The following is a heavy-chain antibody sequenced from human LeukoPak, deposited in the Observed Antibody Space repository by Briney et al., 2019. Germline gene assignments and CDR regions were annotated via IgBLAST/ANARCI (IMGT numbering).Heavy chain of an antibody. Sequence: GGSLRLSCAASGFTFSNYVLSWVRQAPGKGLEWVSGISGGGGSTYNADSVEGRFTISRDNSRNTLYLQMNSLRAEDTAVYYCAKDRDPYDYGSGSYYNGVFDYWGQGTLVTVSS. CDR1: GFTFSNYV. CDR2: ISGGGGST. J-gene: IGHJ4*02. D-gene: IGHD3-10*01. CDR3: AKDRDPYDYGSGSYYNGVFDY. V-gene: IGHV3-23*01.